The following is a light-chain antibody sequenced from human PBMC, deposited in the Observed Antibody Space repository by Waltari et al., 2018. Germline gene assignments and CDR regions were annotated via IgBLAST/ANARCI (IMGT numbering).Light chain of an antibody. CDR1: SGHINNV. J-gene: IGLJ3*02. Sequence: QSPSASASLGASVKLTCTLSSGHINNVIAWLQQRPEKGPRYLMKVNSDGSHNKGDEIPDRFSGSGSGAERYLSISSLQSEDEADYICQTGGHGTWVFGGGTKLTVL. V-gene: IGLV4-69*01. CDR2: VNSDGSH. CDR3: QTGGHGTWV.